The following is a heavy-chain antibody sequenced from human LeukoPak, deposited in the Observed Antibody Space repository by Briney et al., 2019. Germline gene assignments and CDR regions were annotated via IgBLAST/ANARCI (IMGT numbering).Heavy chain of an antibody. D-gene: IGHD6-13*01. J-gene: IGHJ6*03. CDR2: IIPIFGTA. Sequence: GSSVKVSCKASGGTFSSYAISWVRQAPGQGLEWMGGIIPIFGTANYAQKFQGRVTITADESTSTAYMELSSLRSEDTAVYYCARVAAAGTDYYYYYYMDVRGKGTTVTVSS. CDR3: ARVAAAGTDYYYYYYMDV. CDR1: GGTFSSYA. V-gene: IGHV1-69*01.